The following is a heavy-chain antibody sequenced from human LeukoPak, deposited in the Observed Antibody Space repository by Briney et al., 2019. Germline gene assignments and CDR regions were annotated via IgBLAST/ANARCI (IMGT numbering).Heavy chain of an antibody. CDR3: AREDREIKYDFLTGYSSTSSFDH. D-gene: IGHD3-9*01. J-gene: IGHJ4*02. CDR2: IRQDETEK. Sequence: VQPGGSLRLSCAASGFTFGSYWMSWVRQAPGKGLEWVANIRQDETEKNYVDSVKGRFTISRDNAKNSLYLQMNSLRAEDTAVYYCAREDREIKYDFLTGYSSTSSFDHWGQGTLVTVSS. CDR1: GFTFGSYW. V-gene: IGHV3-7*01.